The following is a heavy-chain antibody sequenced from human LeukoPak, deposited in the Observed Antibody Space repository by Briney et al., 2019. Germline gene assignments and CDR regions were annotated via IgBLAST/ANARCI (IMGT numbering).Heavy chain of an antibody. V-gene: IGHV4-4*09. CDR3: ARSGYYYDSSGYYPFDY. CDR1: GGSISSYY. J-gene: IGHJ4*02. D-gene: IGHD3-22*01. CDR2: IYTSGST. Sequence: PSETLSLTCTVSGGSISSYYWSWIRQPPGKGLEWIGYIYTSGSTNYNPSLKSRVTISADTSKNQFSLKLSSVTAADTAVYYCARSGYYYDSSGYYPFDYWGQGTLVTVSS.